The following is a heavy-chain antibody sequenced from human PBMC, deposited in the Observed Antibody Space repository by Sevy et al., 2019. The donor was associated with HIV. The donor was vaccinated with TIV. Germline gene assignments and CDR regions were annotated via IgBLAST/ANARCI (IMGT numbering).Heavy chain of an antibody. V-gene: IGHV3-30*18. CDR1: GFTFSSFG. CDR3: AKDGPPYYTSGSYMYYFDY. J-gene: IGHJ4*02. Sequence: GESLKISCAASGFTFSSFGMHWVRQVPGKGLEWVSFISYDGSDKRYVDSVKGRFTISRDSSKNTLYLQMNGLRGGDTAVYYCAKDGPPYYTSGSYMYYFDYWGQGALVTVSS. D-gene: IGHD3-10*01. CDR2: ISYDGSDK.